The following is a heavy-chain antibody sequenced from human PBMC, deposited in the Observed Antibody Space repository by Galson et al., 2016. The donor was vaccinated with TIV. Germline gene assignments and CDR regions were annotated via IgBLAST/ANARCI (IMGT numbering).Heavy chain of an antibody. J-gene: IGHJ6*02. CDR3: ARDDPVSQYDSSGYLPSSYNYYAMDV. V-gene: IGHV5-51*01. Sequence: SGAEVKKPGESLKISRKCSGYTFTSFWIGWVRQLPGRGLEWMGIIYPRDSQTRYSPSFQGQVTMSADESISTAYLQWSSLKALDTAIYYCARDDPVSQYDSSGYLPSSYNYYAMDVWGQGTTVTVSS. CDR2: IYPRDSQT. CDR1: GYTFTSFW. D-gene: IGHD3-22*01.